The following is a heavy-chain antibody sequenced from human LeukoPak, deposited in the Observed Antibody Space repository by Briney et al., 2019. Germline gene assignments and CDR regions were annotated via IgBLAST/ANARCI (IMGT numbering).Heavy chain of an antibody. Sequence: GSLRLSCAASGFTFSSYWMSWVRQAPGKGLEWVANIKQDGSEKYYVDSVKGRFTISRDNAKNTMYLQMNSLRAEDTAVYYCATLVLYYYGMDVWGQGTTVTVSS. CDR3: ATLVLYYYGMDV. CDR2: IKQDGSEK. D-gene: IGHD6-13*01. J-gene: IGHJ6*02. V-gene: IGHV3-7*03. CDR1: GFTFSSYW.